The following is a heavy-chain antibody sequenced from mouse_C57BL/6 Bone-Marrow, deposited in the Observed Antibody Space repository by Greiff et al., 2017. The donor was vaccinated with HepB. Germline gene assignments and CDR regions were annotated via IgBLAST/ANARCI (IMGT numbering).Heavy chain of an antibody. Sequence: VQLQQSGAELARPGASVKLSCKASGYTFTSYGISWVKQRTGQGLEWIGEIYPRSGNTYYNEKFKGKATLTADKSSSTAYMELRSLTSEDSAVYFCARADYGSGSYWCFDVWGRGTTVTVSS. CDR1: GYTFTSYG. V-gene: IGHV1-81*01. D-gene: IGHD1-1*01. CDR2: IYPRSGNT. CDR3: ARADYGSGSYWCFDV. J-gene: IGHJ1*03.